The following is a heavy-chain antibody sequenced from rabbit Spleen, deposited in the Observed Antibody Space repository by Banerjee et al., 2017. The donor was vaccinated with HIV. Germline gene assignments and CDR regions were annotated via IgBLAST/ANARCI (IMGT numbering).Heavy chain of an antibody. Sequence: QSLEESGGGLVKPGASLTLTCKASGFSFNGFSFNGGYDMCWVRQAPGKGLEWVACAYGGSSGSTYSATWAKGRFTISKTSSTTVTLQMTSLTAADTATYFCARDAGTSFSTYGMDLWGQGTLVTVS. J-gene: IGHJ6*01. CDR2: AYGGSSGST. V-gene: IGHV1S40*01. CDR3: ARDAGTSFSTYGMDL. CDR1: GFSFNGFSFNGGYD. D-gene: IGHD8-1*01.